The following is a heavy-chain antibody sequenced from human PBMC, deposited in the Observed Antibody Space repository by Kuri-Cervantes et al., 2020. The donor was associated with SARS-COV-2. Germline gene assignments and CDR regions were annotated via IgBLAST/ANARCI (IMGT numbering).Heavy chain of an antibody. CDR2: INPSGGST. CDR1: GYTFTHFY. Sequence: ASVKVSCKASGYTFTHFYMHWVRQAPGQGLEWMGIINPSGGSTNYPQKFQGRVTMTRDTSTSTVYMELGSLRSEDTAMYYCARGTTGSYPPYSDYWGQGTLVTVSS. CDR3: ARGTTGSYPPYSDY. J-gene: IGHJ4*02. V-gene: IGHV1-46*01. D-gene: IGHD1-26*01.